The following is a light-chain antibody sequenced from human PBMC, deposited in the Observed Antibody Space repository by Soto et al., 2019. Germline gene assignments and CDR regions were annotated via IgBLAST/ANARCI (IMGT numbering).Light chain of an antibody. Sequence: QSVLTQSPSASASLGASVNLTCTLSSGHSSYAIAWHQQQPEKGPRYLMKLNSDGSHSKGDGIPDRFSGSSSGAERYLTISSLQSEDEADYYCQTWGTGLYWVFGGGTKVTVL. CDR2: LNSDGSH. CDR1: SGHSSYA. J-gene: IGLJ3*02. CDR3: QTWGTGLYWV. V-gene: IGLV4-69*01.